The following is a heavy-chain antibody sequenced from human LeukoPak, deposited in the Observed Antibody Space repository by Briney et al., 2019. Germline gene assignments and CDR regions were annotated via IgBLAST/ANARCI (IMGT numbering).Heavy chain of an antibody. V-gene: IGHV4-39*07. CDR3: ARLSILAARVDY. CDR1: GGSISSSSYY. CDR2: IYYSGST. J-gene: IGHJ4*02. D-gene: IGHD6-6*01. Sequence: PSETLSLTCTVSGGSISSSSYYWGWIRQPPGKGLEWIGSIYYSGSTYYNPSLKSRVTISVDTSKNQFSLKLSSVTAADTAVYYCARLSILAARVDYWGQGTLVIVSS.